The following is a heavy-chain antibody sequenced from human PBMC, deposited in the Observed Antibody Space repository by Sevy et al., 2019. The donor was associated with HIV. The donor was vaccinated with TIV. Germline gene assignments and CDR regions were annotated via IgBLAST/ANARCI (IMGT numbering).Heavy chain of an antibody. CDR2: IIPLFATA. CDR1: GGTFSSYA. Sequence: ASVKVSCNASGGTFSSYAINWVRQAPGQGLEWMGGIIPLFATANFAHKFQDTVIFTADKFTRTAYMEMSSLRIEDTAMYYCARGTAEGSSWFSDAFDIWGHGTMVTVSS. D-gene: IGHD6-13*01. J-gene: IGHJ3*02. CDR3: ARGTAEGSSWFSDAFDI. V-gene: IGHV1-69*06.